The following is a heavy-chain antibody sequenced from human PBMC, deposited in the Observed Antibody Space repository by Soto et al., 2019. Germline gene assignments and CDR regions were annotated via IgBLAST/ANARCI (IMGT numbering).Heavy chain of an antibody. Sequence: LRLSCAASGFTFSSYWMSWVRQAPGKGLEWVANIKQDGSEKCYVDSVKGRFTISRDNAKNSLYLQMNSLRAEDTAVYYCARYFWSGFYGMDVWGQGTTVTVSS. CDR1: GFTFSSYW. D-gene: IGHD3-3*01. CDR3: ARYFWSGFYGMDV. J-gene: IGHJ6*02. CDR2: IKQDGSEK. V-gene: IGHV3-7*01.